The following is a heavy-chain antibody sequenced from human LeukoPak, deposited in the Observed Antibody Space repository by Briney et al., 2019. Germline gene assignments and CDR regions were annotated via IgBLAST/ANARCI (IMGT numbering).Heavy chain of an antibody. Sequence: PGGSLRLSCAASGFTFSSYGMSWVRQAPGKGLEWVSAISGSGGGTYYADSVKGRFTISRGNSKNTLYLQMNSLKTEDTAVYYCTTDPIVVPTAGDYWGQGTLVTVSS. J-gene: IGHJ4*02. CDR2: ISGSGGGT. V-gene: IGHV3-23*01. D-gene: IGHD2-2*01. CDR3: TTDPIVVPTAGDY. CDR1: GFTFSSYG.